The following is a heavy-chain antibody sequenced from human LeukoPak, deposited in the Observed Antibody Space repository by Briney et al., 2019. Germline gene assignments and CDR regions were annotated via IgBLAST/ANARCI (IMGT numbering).Heavy chain of an antibody. Sequence: SETLTLTCTVSGDSISSSNYNWGWIRQPPGRGLEWIGSTSYSGSTYYNPSLKSRVTISVDTSSNQFSLKLTSVTAADTAVYYCARAARSGSSRYYYGMDVWGQGTTVTVSS. J-gene: IGHJ6*02. D-gene: IGHD6-13*01. CDR2: TSYSGST. V-gene: IGHV4-39*07. CDR3: ARAARSGSSRYYYGMDV. CDR1: GDSISSSNYN.